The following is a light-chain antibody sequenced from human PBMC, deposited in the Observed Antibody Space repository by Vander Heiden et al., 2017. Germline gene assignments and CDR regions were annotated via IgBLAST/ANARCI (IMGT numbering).Light chain of an antibody. CDR3: QQYGSSPRT. V-gene: IGKV3-20*01. CDR1: QSVSSSY. CDR2: GAS. J-gene: IGKJ1*01. Sequence: EIVFTQSPGTLSLSPGERATLSCRASQSVSSSYLAWYQQKSGQAPRLLIYGASSRATGIPDRFSGSGSGTDFTLTISRLEPEDFAVYYCQQYGSSPRTFGQGTKVEIK.